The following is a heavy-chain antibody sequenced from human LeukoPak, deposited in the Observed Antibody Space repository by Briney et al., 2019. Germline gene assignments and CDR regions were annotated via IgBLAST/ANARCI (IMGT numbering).Heavy chain of an antibody. Sequence: PGGSLRLSCAASGFTFSSYAMHWVRQAPGKGLEWVAVISYDGSNKYYADSVKGRFTISRDNSKNTLYLQMNSLRAEDTAVYYCARGPTIVVVPAALSAFDYWGQGTLVTVSS. CDR3: ARGPTIVVVPAALSAFDY. CDR2: ISYDGSNK. V-gene: IGHV3-30-3*01. J-gene: IGHJ4*02. D-gene: IGHD2-2*01. CDR1: GFTFSSYA.